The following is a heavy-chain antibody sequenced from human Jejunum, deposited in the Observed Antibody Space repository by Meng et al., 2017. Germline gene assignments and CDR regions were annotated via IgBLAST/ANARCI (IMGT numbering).Heavy chain of an antibody. CDR2: INAGNGDT. CDR1: GYTFTNYI. D-gene: IGHD2-2*02. J-gene: IGHJ4*02. V-gene: IGHV1-3*01. Sequence: QVQLVQSGAEVKKPGASVKVSCKASGYTFTNYIIHWWRQAPGQSLEWMGWINAGNGDTKDSQRFQDTVTFTRDTSASTAYMELSSLTSEDTAVYYCARPDCTSTSCYTLEYWGQGTLVTVSS. CDR3: ARPDCTSTSCYTLEY.